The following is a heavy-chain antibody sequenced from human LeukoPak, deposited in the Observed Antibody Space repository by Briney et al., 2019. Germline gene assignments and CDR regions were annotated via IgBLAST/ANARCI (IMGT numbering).Heavy chain of an antibody. CDR3: ARDPAIANYYGSGSNGFDY. J-gene: IGHJ4*02. Sequence: PGGSLRLSCAASGFTFSSYSMNWVRQAPGKGLEWVSSISSSSSYIYYADSVKGRFTISRDNAKNSLYLQMNSLRAEDTAVYYCARDPAIANYYGSGSNGFDYWGQGTLVTVSS. CDR2: ISSSSSYI. CDR1: GFTFSSYS. V-gene: IGHV3-21*01. D-gene: IGHD3-10*01.